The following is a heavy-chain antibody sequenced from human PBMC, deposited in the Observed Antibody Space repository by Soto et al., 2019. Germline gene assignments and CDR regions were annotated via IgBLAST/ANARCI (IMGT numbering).Heavy chain of an antibody. Sequence: NPSETLSLTCAVYGGSFSGYYWSWIRQPPGKGLEWIGEINHSGSTNYNPSLKSRVTISVDTSKNQFSLKLSSVTAADTAVYYCARRFYGSGSYLNWFDPWGQGTLVTVSS. V-gene: IGHV4-34*01. CDR3: ARRFYGSGSYLNWFDP. CDR2: INHSGST. CDR1: GGSFSGYY. J-gene: IGHJ5*02. D-gene: IGHD3-10*01.